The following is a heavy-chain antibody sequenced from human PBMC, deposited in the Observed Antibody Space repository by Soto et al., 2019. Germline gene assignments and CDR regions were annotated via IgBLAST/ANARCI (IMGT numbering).Heavy chain of an antibody. D-gene: IGHD3-22*01. V-gene: IGHV4-59*01. Sequence: PSETLSLTCTVSGGSISSYYWSWIRQPPGKGLEWIGYIYYSGSTNYNPSLKSRVTISVDTSKNQFSLKLSSVTAADTAVYYCARGDSSGYHPPFDYWGQGTLVTVSS. J-gene: IGHJ4*02. CDR3: ARGDSSGYHPPFDY. CDR2: IYYSGST. CDR1: GGSISSYY.